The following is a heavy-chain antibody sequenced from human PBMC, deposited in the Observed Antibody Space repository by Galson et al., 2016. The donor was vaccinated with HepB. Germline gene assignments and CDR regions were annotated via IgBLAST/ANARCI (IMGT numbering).Heavy chain of an antibody. CDR2: INNIGSA. Sequence: ETLSLTCSVSGGSITSSTYFWAWIRQPPGKGLERIGSINNIGSAYYNPSLKSRVTISVDTSKNQFSLNLRSVTAADTAFYYCATALFRLHYFGYWGQGTLATVSS. J-gene: IGHJ4*02. V-gene: IGHV4-39*01. CDR3: ATALFRLHYFGY. D-gene: IGHD3-10*01. CDR1: GGSITSSTYF.